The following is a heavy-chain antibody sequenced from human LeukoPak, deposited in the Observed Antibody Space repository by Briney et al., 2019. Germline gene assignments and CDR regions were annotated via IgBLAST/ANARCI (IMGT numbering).Heavy chain of an antibody. CDR2: INPNSGGT. D-gene: IGHD3-3*02. CDR3: ARNSINSYGMDV. V-gene: IGHV1-2*02. J-gene: IGHJ6*02. CDR1: GYTFTGYY. Sequence: ASVKVSCKASGYTFTGYYMHWVRQAPGQGLEWMGWINPNSGGTNYAQKFQGRVTMTRDTSISTAYMELSRLRSDDTAVYYCARNSINSYGMDVWGQGTTVTVSS.